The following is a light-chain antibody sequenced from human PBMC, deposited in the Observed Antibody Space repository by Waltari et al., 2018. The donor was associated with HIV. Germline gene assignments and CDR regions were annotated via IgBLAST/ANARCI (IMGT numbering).Light chain of an antibody. CDR2: DVS. Sequence: QSALTQPRSVSGSPAQSVTISCTGTSSDVGGFNYVSWYQQHPGKAPKLIIYDVSKRPYGVPDRFSGSKSGNTASLTISGLQAEDEADYYCFSYSGSYTSVLFGGGTKLTVL. J-gene: IGLJ2*01. CDR3: FSYSGSYTSVL. CDR1: SSDVGGFNY. V-gene: IGLV2-11*01.